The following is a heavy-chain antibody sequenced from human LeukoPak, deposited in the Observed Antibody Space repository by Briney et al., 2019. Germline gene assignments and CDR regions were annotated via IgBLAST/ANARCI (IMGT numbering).Heavy chain of an antibody. CDR3: ARVRLDCSSTSCSRGHRRFDP. CDR2: INPNSGGT. V-gene: IGHV1-2*02. Sequence: ASVKVSCKASGYTFTGYYMHWVRQAPGQGLEWMGWINPNSGGTNYAQKFQGRVTMTRDTSISTAYMEMSRLGFDDTAVYYCARVRLDCSSTSCSRGHRRFDPWGQGTLVTVSS. J-gene: IGHJ5*02. CDR1: GYTFTGYY. D-gene: IGHD2-2*01.